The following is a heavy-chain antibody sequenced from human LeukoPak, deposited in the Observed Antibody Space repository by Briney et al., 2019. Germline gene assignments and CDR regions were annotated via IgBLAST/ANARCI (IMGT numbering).Heavy chain of an antibody. CDR2: IRSNTEGGTT. CDR1: GFSFTNAW. V-gene: IGHV3-15*01. J-gene: IGHJ4*02. D-gene: IGHD3-3*01. Sequence: KPGGSLRLSCAASGFSFTNAWMTWVRQAPGKGLEWVGRIRSNTEGGTTDYAAPVKGRFSISRDDSRNTLYLQMNSLKTEDTAVYYCTRDLYWVFDWAQGTLVTVSS. CDR3: TRDLYWVFD.